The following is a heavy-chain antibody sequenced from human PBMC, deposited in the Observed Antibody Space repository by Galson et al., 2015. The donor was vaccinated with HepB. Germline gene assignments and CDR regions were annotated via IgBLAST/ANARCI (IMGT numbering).Heavy chain of an antibody. CDR3: ARLSGGSGSYYNRAFDI. J-gene: IGHJ3*02. Sequence: SVKVSCKASGGTFSSYAISWVRQAPGQGLEWMGRIIPILGIANYAQKFQGRVTITADKSTSTAYMELSSLRSEDTAVYYCARLSGGSGSYYNRAFDIWGQGTMVTVPS. CDR2: IIPILGIA. CDR1: GGTFSSYA. D-gene: IGHD3-10*01. V-gene: IGHV1-69*04.